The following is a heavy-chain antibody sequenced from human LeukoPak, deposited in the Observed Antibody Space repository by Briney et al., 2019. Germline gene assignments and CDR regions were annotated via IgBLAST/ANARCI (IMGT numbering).Heavy chain of an antibody. CDR3: AKAGCSSTSCQVDV. V-gene: IGHV3-9*01. CDR2: ISWNSGSI. J-gene: IGHJ6*02. Sequence: GRSLRLSCAASGFTFDDYAMHWVQQAPGKGLEWVSGISWNSGSIGYADSVKGRFTISRDNAKNSLYLQMNSLRAEDTALYYCAKAGCSSTSCQVDVWGQGTTVTVSS. D-gene: IGHD2-2*01. CDR1: GFTFDDYA.